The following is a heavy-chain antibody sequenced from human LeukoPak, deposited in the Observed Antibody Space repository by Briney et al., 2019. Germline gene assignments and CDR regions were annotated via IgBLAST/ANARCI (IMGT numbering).Heavy chain of an antibody. CDR2: INPNSGGT. CDR1: GYTFTGYY. J-gene: IGHJ4*02. V-gene: IGHV1-2*02. D-gene: IGHD5-24*01. CDR3: ARAREMATIFDY. Sequence: ASVKVSCKASGYTFTGYYMHWVRQAPGQGLEWMGWINPNSGGTNYAQKFQGRVTMTRDTSISTAYMELSRLRSDDTAVYYCARAREMATIFDYWGQGTLVTVSS.